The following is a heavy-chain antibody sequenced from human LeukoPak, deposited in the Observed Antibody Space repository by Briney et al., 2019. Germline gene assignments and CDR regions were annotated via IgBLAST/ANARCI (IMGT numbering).Heavy chain of an antibody. J-gene: IGHJ5*02. CDR2: MNPNSGNT. D-gene: IGHD4-4*01. CDR3: ATVGLTVT. Sequence: ASVKVSCKASGYTFTSYDINWVRQATGQGLEWMGWMNPNSGNTGYAQKFQGRVTMTEDTSTDTAYMELSSLRSEDTAVYYCATVGLTVTWGQGTLVAVSS. CDR1: GYTFTSYD. V-gene: IGHV1-8*01.